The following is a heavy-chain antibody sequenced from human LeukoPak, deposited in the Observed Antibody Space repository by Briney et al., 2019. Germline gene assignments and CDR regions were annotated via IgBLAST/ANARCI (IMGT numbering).Heavy chain of an antibody. D-gene: IGHD5-18*01. Sequence: SETLSLTCAVYGGSFSAYSWGWIRQPPGKGLEWIASIYYSGSTYYNPSLKSRVTISVDTSKNQFSLQLSSVTAADTAVYYCARDGHSYGFFDYWGQGTLVTVSS. CDR1: GGSFSAYS. J-gene: IGHJ4*02. CDR3: ARDGHSYGFFDY. V-gene: IGHV4-34*01. CDR2: IYYSGST.